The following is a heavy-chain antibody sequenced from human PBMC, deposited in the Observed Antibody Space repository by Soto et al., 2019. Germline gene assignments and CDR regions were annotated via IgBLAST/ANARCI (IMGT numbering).Heavy chain of an antibody. Sequence: QVQLVQSGSELKKPGASVKVSCKASGYTFTSYAMNWVRQAPGQGLEWMGWINTNTGNPTYAQGFTGRFVFSLDTPVSTASLQICSLKAEDTAVYYGARSLTAALGSGWFDPWGQGTLVTVSS. CDR3: ARSLTAALGSGWFDP. J-gene: IGHJ5*02. D-gene: IGHD6-13*01. V-gene: IGHV7-4-1*01. CDR1: GYTFTSYA. CDR2: INTNTGNP.